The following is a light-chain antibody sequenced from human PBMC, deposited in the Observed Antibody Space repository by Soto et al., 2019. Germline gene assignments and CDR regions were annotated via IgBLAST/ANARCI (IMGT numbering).Light chain of an antibody. Sequence: EIVLTQSPGTLSLFPGARATLSCRASQSLSTSYLAWYRLKPGQAPRLLIYAASSRASGIPDRFSGSGSGTDFTLTISRLEPEDFAVYYCQQYGSSPTFGQGTRLEIK. CDR3: QQYGSSPT. CDR2: AAS. J-gene: IGKJ5*01. V-gene: IGKV3-20*01. CDR1: QSLSTSY.